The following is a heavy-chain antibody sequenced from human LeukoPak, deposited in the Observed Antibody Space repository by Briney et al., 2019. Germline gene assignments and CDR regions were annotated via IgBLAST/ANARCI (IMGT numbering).Heavy chain of an antibody. CDR1: GFTFSSYS. CDR3: ASRDSSGYYYFDY. J-gene: IGHJ4*02. CDR2: ISSSSSTI. D-gene: IGHD3-22*01. V-gene: IGHV3-48*04. Sequence: GGSLRLSCAASGFTFSSYSMNWVRQAPGKGLEWVSYISSSSSTIYYADSVKGRFTISRDNAKNSLYLQMNSLRAEDMAVYYCASRDSSGYYYFDYWGQGTLVTVSS.